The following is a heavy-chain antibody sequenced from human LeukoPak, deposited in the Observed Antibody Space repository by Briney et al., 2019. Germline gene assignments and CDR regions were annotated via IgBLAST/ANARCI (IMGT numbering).Heavy chain of an antibody. J-gene: IGHJ4*02. CDR2: INPNSDGT. D-gene: IGHD3-9*01. Sequence: GASVKVYCKASGYSFTAYFVHWVRQAPGQGLEWMGWINPNSDGTNYAQNFQGRVTMTADPSISTAYMELSRLSSDDTAVYYCARVSRFFDWLPPFVYWGQGTLVTVSS. CDR1: GYSFTAYF. CDR3: ARVSRFFDWLPPFVY. V-gene: IGHV1-2*02.